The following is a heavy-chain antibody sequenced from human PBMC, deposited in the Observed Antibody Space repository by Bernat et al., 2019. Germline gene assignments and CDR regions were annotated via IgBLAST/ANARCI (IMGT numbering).Heavy chain of an antibody. J-gene: IGHJ5*02. CDR3: AREEFNGVRYNWFDP. CDR2: INAGNGNT. V-gene: IGHV1-3*01. Sequence: QVQLVQPGAEVKKPGASVKVSCRASGYTFTTYTMHWVRQAPGQRLEWMGWINAGNGNTRVSQKFQDRVTITRDTSASTAYMELSSLRSEDTAVYFCAREEFNGVRYNWFDPWGQGTLVTVSS. D-gene: IGHD2-8*01. CDR1: GYTFTTYT.